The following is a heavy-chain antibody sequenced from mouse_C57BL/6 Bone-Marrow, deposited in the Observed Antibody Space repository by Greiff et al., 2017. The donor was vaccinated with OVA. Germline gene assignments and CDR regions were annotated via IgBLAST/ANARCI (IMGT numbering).Heavy chain of an antibody. CDR3: ARSGSSLWFAY. CDR2: INPYNGDT. D-gene: IGHD1-1*01. V-gene: IGHV1-20*01. CDR1: GYSFTGYF. J-gene: IGHJ3*01. Sequence: VQLQQSGPELVKPGDSVKISCKASGYSFTGYFMNWVMQSHGKSLEWIGRINPYNGDTFYNQKVKGKATLTVDKSSSTAHMELRSLTSEASAVYYCARSGSSLWFAYWGQGTLVTVSA.